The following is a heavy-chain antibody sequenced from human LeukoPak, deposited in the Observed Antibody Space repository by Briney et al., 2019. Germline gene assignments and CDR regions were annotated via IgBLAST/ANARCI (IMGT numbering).Heavy chain of an antibody. J-gene: IGHJ4*02. CDR2: ISYDGSNK. V-gene: IGHV3-30-3*01. Sequence: PGGSLRLSCAASGFTFSSYAMHWVRQAPGKGLEWVAVISYDGSNKYYADSVKGRFTISGDNSKNTLYLQMNSLRAEDTAVYYCAREAEQQDSGSYYTEYYFDYWGQGTLVTVSS. CDR3: AREAEQQDSGSYYTEYYFDY. D-gene: IGHD1-26*01. CDR1: GFTFSSYA.